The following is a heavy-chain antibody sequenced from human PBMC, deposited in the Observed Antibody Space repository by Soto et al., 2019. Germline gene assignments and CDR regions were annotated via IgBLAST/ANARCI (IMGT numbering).Heavy chain of an antibody. CDR1: GGTFSSYT. D-gene: IGHD2-2*01. Sequence: SVKVSCKASGGTFSSYTISWVRQAPGQRLERIGRIIPILGIANYAQKFQGRVTITADKSTSTAYMELSSLRSEDTAVYYCAREDIVVVPAAIAGIYYYYGMDVWGQGTTVTVSS. V-gene: IGHV1-69*04. CDR2: IIPILGIA. J-gene: IGHJ6*02. CDR3: AREDIVVVPAAIAGIYYYYGMDV.